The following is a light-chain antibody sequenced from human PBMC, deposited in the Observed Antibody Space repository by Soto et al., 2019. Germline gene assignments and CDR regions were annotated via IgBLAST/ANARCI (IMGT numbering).Light chain of an antibody. V-gene: IGKV3-20*01. CDR2: GAS. CDR3: QQYCSSPF. J-gene: IGKJ4*01. Sequence: EIVLTQSPGTLSLSPGERATLSCRASQSVSSSYLAWYQQKPGQAPRLLIYGASSRATGIPDRFSGSGSGTVFTFTIIRLEPEDSGVYYFQQYCSSPFFDGRTKVNIK. CDR1: QSVSSSY.